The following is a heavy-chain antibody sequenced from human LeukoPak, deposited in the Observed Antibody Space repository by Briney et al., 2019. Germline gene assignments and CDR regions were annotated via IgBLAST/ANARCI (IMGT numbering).Heavy chain of an antibody. D-gene: IGHD6-19*01. V-gene: IGHV1-46*01. CDR3: ARDPPGVAVVHYGMDV. J-gene: IGHJ6*02. CDR1: GYTFTSYY. Sequence: ASVKVSCKASGYTFTSYYMPWVRQAPGQGLEWMGIINPSGGSTSYAQKFQGRVTMTRDTSTSTVYMELSSLRSEDTAVYYCARDPPGVAVVHYGMDVWGQGTTVTVSS. CDR2: INPSGGST.